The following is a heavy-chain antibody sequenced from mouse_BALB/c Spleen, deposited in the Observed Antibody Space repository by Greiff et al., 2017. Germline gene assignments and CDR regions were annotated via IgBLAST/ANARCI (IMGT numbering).Heavy chain of an antibody. Sequence: EVQLVESGAELVKPGASVKLSCTASGFNIKDTYMHWVKQRPEQGLEWIGRIDPANGNTKYDPKFQGKATITADTSSNTAYLQLSSLTSEDTAVYYCARGTTPYYFDYWGQGTTLTVSS. V-gene: IGHV14-3*02. CDR2: IDPANGNT. CDR3: ARGTTPYYFDY. J-gene: IGHJ2*01. D-gene: IGHD2-13*01. CDR1: GFNIKDTY.